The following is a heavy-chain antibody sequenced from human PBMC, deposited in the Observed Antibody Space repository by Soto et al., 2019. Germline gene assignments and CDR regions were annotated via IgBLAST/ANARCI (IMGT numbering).Heavy chain of an antibody. J-gene: IGHJ5*02. D-gene: IGHD6-6*01. Sequence: PSETLSLTCAFSCYSIISGYYWGWIRQPPGKGLEWIGSIYHSGSTYNNPSLKSRVTISVDTSKNQFSLKLSSVAAADTAVYYCARVLVSGIAARGNWFDPWGQGTLVTVSS. CDR2: IYHSGST. V-gene: IGHV4-38-2*01. CDR3: ARVLVSGIAARGNWFDP. CDR1: CYSIISGYY.